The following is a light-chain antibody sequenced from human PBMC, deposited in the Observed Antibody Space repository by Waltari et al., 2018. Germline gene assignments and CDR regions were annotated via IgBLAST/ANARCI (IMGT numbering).Light chain of an antibody. CDR2: DVS. CDR3: CSYAGSSTLVV. CDR1: SSDVGGYNY. J-gene: IGLJ2*01. V-gene: IGLV2-23*02. Sequence: QSALTQPASVSGSPGQSITISCTGTSSDVGGYNYVSWYQQHPGNAPKLIIYDVSKRPSGVSNRFSGSKSGNTASLTISGLQAEDEADYYCCSYAGSSTLVVFGGGTKLTVL.